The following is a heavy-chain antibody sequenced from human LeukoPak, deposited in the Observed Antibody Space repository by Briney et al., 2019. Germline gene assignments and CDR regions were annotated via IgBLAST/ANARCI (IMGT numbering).Heavy chain of an antibody. V-gene: IGHV3-66*01. CDR3: ASNHGGNSGLGYYYYGMDV. CDR1: GFTVSSNY. CDR2: IYSGGST. J-gene: IGHJ6*02. D-gene: IGHD4-23*01. Sequence: GGSLRLSCAASGFTVSSNYMSWGRQAPGKGLGWVSVIYSGGSTYYADSVKGRFTISRDNSKNTLYLQMNSLRAEDTAVYYCASNHGGNSGLGYYYYGMDVWGQGTTVTVSS.